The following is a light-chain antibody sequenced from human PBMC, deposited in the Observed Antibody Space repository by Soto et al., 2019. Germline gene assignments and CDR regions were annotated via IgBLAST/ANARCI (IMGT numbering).Light chain of an antibody. V-gene: IGKV3-20*01. CDR1: QNVDSNY. CDR2: GAS. J-gene: IGKJ1*01. Sequence: EIVLTQSPGTLALSPGERATLSCRASQNVDSNYLAWYQQKPGQAPRIXIFGASGRATGIPDRFRGSGSGTELTLTISSLRSEDSAIYYCQQYFEWPPMTFGQGTKVDIK. CDR3: QQYFEWPPMT.